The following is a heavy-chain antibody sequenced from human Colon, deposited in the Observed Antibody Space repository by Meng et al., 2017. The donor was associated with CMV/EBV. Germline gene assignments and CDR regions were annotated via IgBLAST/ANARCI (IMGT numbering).Heavy chain of an antibody. Sequence: SIFNFHTYVMNWGRQAPGKGLEWVASIRYGPTNTYYADSVKGRFTISRDNANSSLYLEMNSLRVDDTAIYYCAREPFVVIGRPQFFDLWGRGTLVTVSS. CDR2: IRYGPTNT. CDR3: AREPFVVIGRPQFFDL. D-gene: IGHD2/OR15-2a*01. V-gene: IGHV3-21*01. J-gene: IGHJ2*01. CDR1: IFNFHTYV.